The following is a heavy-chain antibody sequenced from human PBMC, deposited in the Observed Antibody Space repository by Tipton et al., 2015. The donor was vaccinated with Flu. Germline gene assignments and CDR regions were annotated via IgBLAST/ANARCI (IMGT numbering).Heavy chain of an antibody. CDR1: GFTFSSYW. V-gene: IGHV3-74*01. J-gene: IGHJ2*01. CDR2: VDNDGIST. CDR3: ARGIGGAGKRNWYFDL. D-gene: IGHD6-19*01. Sequence: GSLRLSCAASGFTFSSYWMHWVRQAPGKGLVWVSRVDNDGISTRYADSVQGRFTIPRDNAKNTLDLQMNSLTAEDTAVYYCARGIGGAGKRNWYFDLWGRGTLVTVSS.